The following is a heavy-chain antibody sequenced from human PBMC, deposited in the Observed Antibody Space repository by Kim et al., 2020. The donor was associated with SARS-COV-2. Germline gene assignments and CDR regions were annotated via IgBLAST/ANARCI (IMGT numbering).Heavy chain of an antibody. CDR3: ARGWWGVAMSSEYNWFDP. CDR1: GYTFPSYG. J-gene: IGHJ5*02. Sequence: ASVKVSCKASGYTFPSYGISWVRQAPGQGLEWMGWISADKGDTHYVQKFQGRVTMTTDTSTDTAYMELRSLRSDDTAVYYCARGWWGVAMSSEYNWFDPWSQGTLVTVSS. V-gene: IGHV1-18*04. CDR2: ISADKGDT. D-gene: IGHD2-15*01.